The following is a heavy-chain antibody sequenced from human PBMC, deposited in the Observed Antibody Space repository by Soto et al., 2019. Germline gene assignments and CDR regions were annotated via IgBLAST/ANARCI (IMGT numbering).Heavy chain of an antibody. V-gene: IGHV1-18*01. Sequence: QVHLVQSGAEVKKPGASVKVSCKGSGYGFPTYGITWVRQAPGQGLEGMAWISAHNGNTNYAQQLQGRVTVTRDTSASTAYMALRSLRSDDTDVYYCARGRYGDYWGQGALVTVSS. D-gene: IGHD1-1*01. CDR3: ARGRYGDY. J-gene: IGHJ4*02. CDR1: GYGFPTYG. CDR2: ISAHNGNT.